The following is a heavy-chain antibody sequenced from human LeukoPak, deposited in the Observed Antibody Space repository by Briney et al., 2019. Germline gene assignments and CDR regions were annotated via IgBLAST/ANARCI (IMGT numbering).Heavy chain of an antibody. D-gene: IGHD2-8*01. CDR3: ARALIGYYFDY. CDR2: VSNSGDYI. Sequence: GGSLRLSCAASGFTFSNYGMIWVRQAPGKGLEWVSSVSNSGDYIHYADSVKGRFTISRDNSKNSLYLQMNSLRAEDTAVYYCARALIGYYFDYWGQGTLVTVSS. J-gene: IGHJ4*02. V-gene: IGHV3-21*06. CDR1: GFTFSNYG.